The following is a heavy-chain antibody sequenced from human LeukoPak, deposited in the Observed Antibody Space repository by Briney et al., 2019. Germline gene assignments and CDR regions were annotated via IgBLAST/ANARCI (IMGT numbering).Heavy chain of an antibody. CDR1: GGSISSYY. CDR3: ARGRDYDSTTYWGDYYMDV. Sequence: PSETLSLTCTVSGGSISSYYWSWIRQPPGKGLEWIGYIYYSGSTHTNYNASLKSRTTISIDTSKNQVSLKVSSVTAADTAVYYCARGRDYDSTTYWGDYYMDVWGKGTTVTVSS. CDR2: IYYSGSTHT. J-gene: IGHJ6*03. V-gene: IGHV4-59*01. D-gene: IGHD2/OR15-2a*01.